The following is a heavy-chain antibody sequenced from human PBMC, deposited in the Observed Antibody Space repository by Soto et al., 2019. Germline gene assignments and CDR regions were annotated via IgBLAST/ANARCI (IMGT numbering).Heavy chain of an antibody. Sequence: PGESLKISCKGSGYSFTSYWIGWVRQMPGKGLEWMGIIYPGDSDTRHSPSFHSQVTISADKSISTAYLQWSTLKASDTTMYYCARHPLTDYYDRSGYIRGYYYYGMDVWGQGTTVTV. V-gene: IGHV5-51*01. D-gene: IGHD3-22*01. CDR2: IYPGDSDT. CDR3: ARHPLTDYYDRSGYIRGYYYYGMDV. J-gene: IGHJ6*02. CDR1: GYSFTSYW.